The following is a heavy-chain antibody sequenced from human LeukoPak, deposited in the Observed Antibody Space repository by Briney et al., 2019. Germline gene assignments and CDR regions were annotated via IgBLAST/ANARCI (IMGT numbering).Heavy chain of an antibody. Sequence: PSETLSLTCTVSGGSISSYYWSWIRQPPGKGLEWIGYIYYSGSTNYNPSLKSRVTISVDTSKNQFSLKLSSVTAADTAVYYCARDNPGRNGDYVFRREPNWFDPWGQGTLVTVSS. CDR2: IYYSGST. J-gene: IGHJ5*02. CDR1: GGSISSYY. CDR3: ARDNPGRNGDYVFRREPNWFDP. V-gene: IGHV4-59*12. D-gene: IGHD4-17*01.